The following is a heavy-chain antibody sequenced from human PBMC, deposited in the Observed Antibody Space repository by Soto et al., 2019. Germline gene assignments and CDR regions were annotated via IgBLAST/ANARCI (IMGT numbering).Heavy chain of an antibody. CDR1: GFTFSSYA. D-gene: IGHD3-3*01. CDR3: ARDYDFWSSYPSVYFDF. J-gene: IGHJ4*02. CDR2: ISYDGSNK. Sequence: GGSLRLSCTASGFTFSSYAMHWVRQAPGKGLEWVAVISYDGSNKYYADSVKGRFTISRDNSKNTLYLQMNSLRAEDTAVYYCARDYDFWSSYPSVYFDFWGLGNLVTVSS. V-gene: IGHV3-30-3*01.